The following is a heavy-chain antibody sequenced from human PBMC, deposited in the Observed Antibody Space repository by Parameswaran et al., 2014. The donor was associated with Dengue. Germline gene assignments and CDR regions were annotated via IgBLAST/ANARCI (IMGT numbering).Heavy chain of an antibody. J-gene: IGHJ4*02. D-gene: IGHD1-14*01. CDR2: TNPNSGGA. CDR3: ARATGVAPPDY. Sequence: WVRQAPGQGLEWMGWTNPNSGGAKYAQKFQGRVTMTRDTSITTAYMELSSLRSDDTAVYYCARATGVAPPDYWGQGALVTVSS. V-gene: IGHV1-2*02.